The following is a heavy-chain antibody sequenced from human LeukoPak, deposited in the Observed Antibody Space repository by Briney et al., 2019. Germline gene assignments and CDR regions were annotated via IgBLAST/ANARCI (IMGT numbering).Heavy chain of an antibody. CDR1: GGSISSGGYY. V-gene: IGHV4-30-2*02. Sequence: SQTLSLTCTVSGGSISSGGYYWSWIRQPPGKGLEWIGYIYHSGSTYYNPSLKSRVTISVDTSKNQFSLKLSSVTAADTAVYYCARWAGDYLTYNWFDPWGQGTLVTVSS. CDR2: IYHSGST. D-gene: IGHD4-17*01. J-gene: IGHJ5*02. CDR3: ARWAGDYLTYNWFDP.